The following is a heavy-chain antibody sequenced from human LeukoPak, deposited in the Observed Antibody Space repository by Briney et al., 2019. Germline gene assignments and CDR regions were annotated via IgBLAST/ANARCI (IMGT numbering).Heavy chain of an antibody. V-gene: IGHV3-9*01. Sequence: GRSRRLSCAASGFTFDDYAMHWVRQAPGKGLEWVSGISWNSGSIGYADSVKGRFTISRDKAKNSLYLQMNSLRAEDTALYYCAKDITVGYCSSTSCSGFDYWGQGTLVTVSS. CDR3: AKDITVGYCSSTSCSGFDY. J-gene: IGHJ4*02. D-gene: IGHD2-2*01. CDR1: GFTFDDYA. CDR2: ISWNSGSI.